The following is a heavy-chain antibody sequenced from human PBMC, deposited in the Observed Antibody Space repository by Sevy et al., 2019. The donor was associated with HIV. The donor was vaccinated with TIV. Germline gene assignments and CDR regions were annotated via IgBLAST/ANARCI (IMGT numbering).Heavy chain of an antibody. J-gene: IGHJ6*02. CDR3: AGEGYYYRSGTYRPPNYYGMDV. Sequence: ASVKVSCKASGYTFSSYGISWVRQAPGQGLEWMGWISDYNGYTNYAHKFQGRVTMSTVTSTRTAYMELRSLRSDDTAVYFCAGEGYYYRSGTYRPPNYYGMDVWGQGTAVTVSS. CDR1: GYTFSSYG. D-gene: IGHD3-10*01. V-gene: IGHV1-18*01. CDR2: ISDYNGYT.